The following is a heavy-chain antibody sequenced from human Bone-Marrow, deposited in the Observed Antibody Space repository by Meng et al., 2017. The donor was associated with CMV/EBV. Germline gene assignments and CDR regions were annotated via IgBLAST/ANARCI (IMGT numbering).Heavy chain of an antibody. CDR1: GFTFSSYS. CDR3: ARDRRMGAIGGGFEI. CDR2: ISSSSSYI. V-gene: IGHV3-21*01. D-gene: IGHD1-26*01. Sequence: SCAAPGFTFSSYSMNWVRQAPGKGLEWVSSISSSSSYIYYADSVKGRFTISRDNAKNTLYLQMNSLRAEDTAVYYCARDRRMGAIGGGFEIWGQGTMVTVSS. J-gene: IGHJ3*02.